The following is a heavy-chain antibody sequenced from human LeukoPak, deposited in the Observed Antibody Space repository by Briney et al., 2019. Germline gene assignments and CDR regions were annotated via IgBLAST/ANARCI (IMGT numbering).Heavy chain of an antibody. D-gene: IGHD6-13*01. J-gene: IGHJ4*02. CDR3: ARDIGSSAGFDY. Sequence: PGGSLRLSCAASGFTFSSYVMNWVRQAPGKGLEWVSVISGGGGSTYYADSVKGRFTISRDNSKNTLFLQMNRLRDEDTAVYYCARDIGSSAGFDYWGQGTLVTVSS. CDR2: ISGGGGST. CDR1: GFTFSSYV. V-gene: IGHV3-23*01.